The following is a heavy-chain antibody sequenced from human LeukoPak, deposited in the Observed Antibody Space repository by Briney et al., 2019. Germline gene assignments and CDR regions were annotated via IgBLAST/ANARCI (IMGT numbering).Heavy chain of an antibody. D-gene: IGHD3-10*01. CDR3: AREVLWFGELSLYNWFDP. V-gene: IGHV6-1*01. Sequence: SQTLSLTCAISGDSFSSNSAAWNWIRQSPSRGLEWLGRTYYRSKWYNDYAVSVKSRITINPDTSKNQFSLQLNSVTPEDTAVYYCAREVLWFGELSLYNWFDPWGQGTLVTVSS. J-gene: IGHJ5*02. CDR1: GDSFSSNSAA. CDR2: TYYRSKWYN.